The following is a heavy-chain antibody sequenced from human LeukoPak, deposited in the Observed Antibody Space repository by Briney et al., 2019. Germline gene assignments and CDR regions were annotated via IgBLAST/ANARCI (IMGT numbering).Heavy chain of an antibody. D-gene: IGHD3-22*01. J-gene: IGHJ4*02. CDR2: INHSGST. CDR1: GGSFSGYY. Sequence: SETLSLTCAVYGGSFSGYYWSWIRQPPGEGLEWIGEINHSGSTNYNPSLKSRVTISVDTSKNQFSLKLSSVTAADTAVYYCARAPHTYYYDSSGLTEPFDYWGQGTLVTVSS. CDR3: ARAPHTYYYDSSGLTEPFDY. V-gene: IGHV4-34*01.